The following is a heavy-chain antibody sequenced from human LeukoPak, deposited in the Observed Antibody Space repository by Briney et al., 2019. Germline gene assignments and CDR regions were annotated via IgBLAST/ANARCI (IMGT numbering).Heavy chain of an antibody. V-gene: IGHV3-7*04. Sequence: GGSLRLSCAASGFTFSSYGMTWVRQAPGKGLEWVANIKQDGSEKYYVDSVQGRFTISRDNAKNSLYLQMNSLRAEDTAVYYCARALMTTGYWGQGTLVTVSS. CDR1: GFTFSSYG. CDR2: IKQDGSEK. CDR3: ARALMTTGY. D-gene: IGHD4-17*01. J-gene: IGHJ4*02.